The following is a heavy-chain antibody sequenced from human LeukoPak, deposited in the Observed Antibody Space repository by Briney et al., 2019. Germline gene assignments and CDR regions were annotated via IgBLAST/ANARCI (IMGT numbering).Heavy chain of an antibody. J-gene: IGHJ2*01. D-gene: IGHD2/OR15-2a*01. V-gene: IGHV4-39*01. CDR3: ARAFRARYFDL. CDR2: IYYSGST. CDR1: GGSISSSDYS. Sequence: PSETLSLTCTISGGSISSSDYSWGWIRQPPGKGLEWIGIIYYSGSTYYNPSLKGRVTISVDTSKNQFSLKLSSVTAADTAVYYCARAFRARYFDLWGRGTLVTVSS.